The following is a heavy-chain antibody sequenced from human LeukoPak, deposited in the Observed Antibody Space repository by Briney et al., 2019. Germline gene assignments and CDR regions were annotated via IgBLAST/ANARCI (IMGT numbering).Heavy chain of an antibody. CDR2: IYSGGTT. D-gene: IGHD6-19*01. V-gene: IGHV3-66*01. Sequence: GGSLRLSCAASGFTVSNNYMSWVRQAPGKGLEWVSVIYSGGTTYYADSVKGRFTISRDNAKNSLYLQMNSLRAEDTAVYYCASSSPHSSGWYRGGYFDYWGQGTLVTVSS. CDR1: GFTVSNNY. CDR3: ASSSPHSSGWYRGGYFDY. J-gene: IGHJ4*02.